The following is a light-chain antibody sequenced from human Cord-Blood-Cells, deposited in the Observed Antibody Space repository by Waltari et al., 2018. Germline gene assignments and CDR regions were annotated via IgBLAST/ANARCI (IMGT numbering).Light chain of an antibody. CDR1: SSDVGGYNS. Sequence: QSALTQPASVSGPPGQSITIPCTGTSSDVGGYNSVSWYQQHPGKAPKLMIYDVSNRPSGVSNRFSGSKSGNTASLTISGLQAEDEADYYCSSYTSSSTVVFGGGTKLTVL. J-gene: IGLJ2*01. CDR3: SSYTSSSTVV. CDR2: DVS. V-gene: IGLV2-14*01.